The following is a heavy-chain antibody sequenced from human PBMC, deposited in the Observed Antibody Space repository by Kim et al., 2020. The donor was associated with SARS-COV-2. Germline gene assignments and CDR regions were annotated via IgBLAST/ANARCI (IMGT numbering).Heavy chain of an antibody. V-gene: IGHV1-18*01. CDR3: ARETDIVVVPAAPRDWFDP. Sequence: ASVKVSCKASGYTFTSYGISWVRQAPGQGLEWMGWISAYNGNTNYAQKLQGRVTMTTDTSTSTAYMELRSLRSDDTAVYYCARETDIVVVPAAPRDWFDPGGQGTLVTVSS. CDR2: ISAYNGNT. D-gene: IGHD2-2*01. CDR1: GYTFTSYG. J-gene: IGHJ5*02.